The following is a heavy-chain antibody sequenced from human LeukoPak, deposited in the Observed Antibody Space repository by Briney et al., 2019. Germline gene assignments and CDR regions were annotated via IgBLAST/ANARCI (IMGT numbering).Heavy chain of an antibody. V-gene: IGHV3-30-3*01. CDR1: GFTFRTYA. D-gene: IGHD3-10*01. CDR2: MSYDGRNQ. Sequence: GSLRLSCAASGFTFRTYAMHWVRQAPGKGLEWVAIMSYDGRNQYYADSVKGRFTISRDNSKSALFLQMNGLRPEDTARYHCARDYGSGSSYFDYWGQGTLVTVSP. J-gene: IGHJ4*02. CDR3: ARDYGSGSSYFDY.